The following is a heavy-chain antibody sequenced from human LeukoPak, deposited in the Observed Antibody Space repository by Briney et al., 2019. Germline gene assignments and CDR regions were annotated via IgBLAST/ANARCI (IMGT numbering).Heavy chain of an antibody. Sequence: GSLRLSCAASGFTFSHYYMSWIRQPPGKGLEWIGEINHSGSTNYNPSLKSRVTISVDTSKNQFSLKLSSVTAADTAVYYCARGYSYGHRPADYWGQGTLVTVSS. CDR2: INHSGST. J-gene: IGHJ4*02. CDR1: GFTFSHYY. CDR3: ARGYSYGHRPADY. V-gene: IGHV4-34*01. D-gene: IGHD5-18*01.